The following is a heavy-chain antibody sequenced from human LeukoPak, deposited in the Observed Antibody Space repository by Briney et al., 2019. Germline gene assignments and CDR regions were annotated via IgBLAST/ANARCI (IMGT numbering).Heavy chain of an antibody. Sequence: SETLSLTCAVYGGSFSGYYWSWIRQPPGKGLEWIREINHSGSTNYNPSLKSRVTISVDTSKNQFSLKLSSVTAADTAVYYCARVYGYYYDSSGSQTVDYWGQGTLVTVSS. V-gene: IGHV4-34*01. J-gene: IGHJ4*02. CDR3: ARVYGYYYDSSGSQTVDY. CDR1: GGSFSGYY. D-gene: IGHD3-22*01. CDR2: INHSGST.